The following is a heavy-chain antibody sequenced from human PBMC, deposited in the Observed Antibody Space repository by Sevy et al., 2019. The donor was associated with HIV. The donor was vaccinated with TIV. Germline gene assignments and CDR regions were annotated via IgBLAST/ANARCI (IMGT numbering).Heavy chain of an antibody. V-gene: IGHV3-48*02. CDR3: AGENGKVQGRFYYYGMDV. CDR2: ISSSSSTI. CDR1: GFTFSSYS. D-gene: IGHD1-1*01. J-gene: IGHJ6*02. Sequence: GGSLRLSCAASGFTFSSYSMNWVRQAPGKGLEWVSYISSSSSTIYYADSVKGRFTISRDKAKNSLYLQMNSLRDEDTDVYDCAGENGKVQGRFYYYGMDVWGQGTTVTVSS.